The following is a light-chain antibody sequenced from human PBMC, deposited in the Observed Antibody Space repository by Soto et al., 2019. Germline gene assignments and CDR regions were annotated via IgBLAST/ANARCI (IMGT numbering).Light chain of an antibody. CDR1: QSVLYSSNNKNY. Sequence: DIVMTQSPDSLAVSLGERATINCKSSQSVLYSSNNKNYLAWYQQKPGQPPKLLIYWASTRESGVLYRFSGRGSGKDFTLTNSSLQAEDVAVYYCQQYYSTPQTFGQGTKVEIK. J-gene: IGKJ1*01. V-gene: IGKV4-1*01. CDR2: WAS. CDR3: QQYYSTPQT.